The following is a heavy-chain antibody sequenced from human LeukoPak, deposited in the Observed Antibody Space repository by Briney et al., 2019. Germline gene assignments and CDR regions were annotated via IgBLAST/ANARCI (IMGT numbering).Heavy chain of an antibody. V-gene: IGHV3-23*01. Sequence: PGRSLGLSCAASGFTFSNIAMSWVRQVPGKGLEWVSTISVSGGNTYYADSVKGRFTISRDNSKNTLYLQMSSLRADDTAVYYCGGSRSFFWGQGTLVTVSS. CDR1: GFTFSNIA. D-gene: IGHD6-6*01. J-gene: IGHJ4*02. CDR2: ISVSGGNT. CDR3: GGSRSFF.